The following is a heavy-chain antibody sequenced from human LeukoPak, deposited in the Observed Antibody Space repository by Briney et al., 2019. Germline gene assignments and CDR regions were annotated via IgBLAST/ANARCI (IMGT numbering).Heavy chain of an antibody. D-gene: IGHD6-19*01. CDR3: AREALRSSGWSNWFDL. V-gene: IGHV1-46*01. J-gene: IGHJ5*02. Sequence: GASVKVSCKASGYTFTSYYMHWVRQAPGQGLERMGIINPSSGAITYAQNFQGRVTMTRDTSTTTVYMELSSLRSEDTAVYYCAREALRSSGWSNWFDLWGQGTLVTVSS. CDR1: GYTFTSYY. CDR2: INPSSGAI.